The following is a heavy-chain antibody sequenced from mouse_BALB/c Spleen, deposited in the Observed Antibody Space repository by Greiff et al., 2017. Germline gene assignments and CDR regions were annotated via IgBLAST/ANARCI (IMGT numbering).Heavy chain of an antibody. V-gene: IGHV14-4*02. J-gene: IGHJ3*01. D-gene: IGHD1-1*01. CDR1: GFNIKDYY. Sequence: VQLQQSGAELVRSGASVKLSCTASGFNIKDYYMHWVKQRPEQGLEWIGWIDPENGDTEYAPKFQGKATMTADTSSNTAYLQLSSLTSEDTAVYYCISYYYGSSFAYWGQGTLVTVSA. CDR2: IDPENGDT. CDR3: ISYYYGSSFAY.